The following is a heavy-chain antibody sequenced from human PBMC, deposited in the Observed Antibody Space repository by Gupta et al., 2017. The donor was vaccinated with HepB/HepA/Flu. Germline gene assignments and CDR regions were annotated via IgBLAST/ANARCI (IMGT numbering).Heavy chain of an antibody. D-gene: IGHD6-13*01. Sequence: EVQLVESGGGLVQPGGSLRLSCAASGFTVSSHYMSWIRQAPGKGLEWVSVIYSGGSTYYADSVKGRFTISRDNSKNTLYLQMNSLRAEDTAVYYCARELIAAAGTGAFDIWGQGTMVTGSS. CDR1: GFTVSSHY. CDR3: ARELIAAAGTGAFDI. CDR2: IYSGGST. V-gene: IGHV3-66*01. J-gene: IGHJ3*02.